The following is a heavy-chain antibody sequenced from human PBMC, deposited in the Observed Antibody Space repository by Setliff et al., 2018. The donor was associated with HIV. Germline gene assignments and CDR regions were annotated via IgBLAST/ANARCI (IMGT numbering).Heavy chain of an antibody. J-gene: IGHJ4*02. CDR2: FGYSGSDT. CDR3: ANRFRTSNNWYYFDY. Sequence: GGSLRLSCAASGFTFYTYAMSWVRQAPGKGLEWVSTFGYSGSDTYYADSVKGRFTISRDNSKGILYLQMNSLRVEDTAMYYCANRFRTSNNWYYFDYWGPGTLVTAPQ. D-gene: IGHD6-13*01. CDR1: GFTFYTYA. V-gene: IGHV3-23*01.